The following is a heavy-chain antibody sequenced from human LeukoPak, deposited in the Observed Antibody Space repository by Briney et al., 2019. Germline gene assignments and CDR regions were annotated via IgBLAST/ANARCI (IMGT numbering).Heavy chain of an antibody. CDR3: ARGSDSSSWYHVVHNWFDP. CDR2: INHSGST. V-gene: IGHV4-34*01. Sequence: PSEILSLTCAVYGGSLSGYYWSWIRQPPGEGLEWIGEINHSGSTNYNPSLKSRVTISVDTSKNQFSLKLSSVTAADTAVYYWARGSDSSSWYHVVHNWFDPWGQGTLVTVSS. CDR1: GGSLSGYY. D-gene: IGHD6-13*01. J-gene: IGHJ5*02.